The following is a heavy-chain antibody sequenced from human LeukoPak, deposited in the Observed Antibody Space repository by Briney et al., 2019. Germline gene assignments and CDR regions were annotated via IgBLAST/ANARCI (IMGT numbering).Heavy chain of an antibody. CDR1: GGSISSYY. CDR3: ARGSRDGTNMIDY. CDR2: IYYSGST. J-gene: IGHJ4*01. Sequence: SETLSLTCTVSGGSISSYYWSWIRQPPGKGLEWIGYIYYSGSTNYNPSLKSRVTISVDTPKNQFSLKLSSVTAADTAVYYCARGSRDGTNMIDYWGQRTPVTVSS. D-gene: IGHD5-24*01. V-gene: IGHV4-59*01.